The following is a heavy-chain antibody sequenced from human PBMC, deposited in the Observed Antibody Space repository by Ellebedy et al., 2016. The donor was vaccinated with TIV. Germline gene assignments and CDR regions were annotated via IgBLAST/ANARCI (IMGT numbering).Heavy chain of an antibody. Sequence: PGGSLRLSCAASGFTFISYAMSRVRQAPGKGLEWVSTISASGGSAYNAGSVKGRFTISRDNSNNTVYLQMNRLRAEDTAVYYCAKDLGSGWSTYYYYGMDVWGQGTTVTVSS. CDR3: AKDLGSGWSTYYYYGMDV. J-gene: IGHJ6*02. D-gene: IGHD6-19*01. V-gene: IGHV3-23*01. CDR1: GFTFISYA. CDR2: ISASGGSA.